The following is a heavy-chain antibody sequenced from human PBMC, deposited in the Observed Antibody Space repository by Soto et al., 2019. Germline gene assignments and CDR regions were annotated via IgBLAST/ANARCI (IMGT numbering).Heavy chain of an antibody. CDR2: IRSKANSYAT. D-gene: IGHD6-13*01. V-gene: IGHV3-73*01. Sequence: GGSLRLSCAAAGVPFSGCARHWVRQASGKGREWVGRIRSKANSYATAYAASVKGRFTISRDDSKNTAYLQMNSLKTEDTAVYYCTRHPTTTGYRSSWSGYWGQGTVVTVSS. CDR1: GVPFSGCA. J-gene: IGHJ4*02. CDR3: TRHPTTTGYRSSWSGY.